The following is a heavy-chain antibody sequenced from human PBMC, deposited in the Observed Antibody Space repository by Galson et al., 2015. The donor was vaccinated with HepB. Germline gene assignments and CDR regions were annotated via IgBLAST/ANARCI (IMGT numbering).Heavy chain of an antibody. CDR3: TRYYDPASRPLCYFDL. Sequence: SLRLSCKASTVSFSNYGMTWVRQGPGKGPEWVDSLKPDVSEKYYVQSVKGRFTVSRDNAKSSRYLQMNSLRVDDTAVYYCTRYYDPASRPLCYFDLWGRGTMVTVSS. CDR2: LKPDVSEK. D-gene: IGHD3-3*01. V-gene: IGHV3-7*01. CDR1: TVSFSNYG. J-gene: IGHJ2*01.